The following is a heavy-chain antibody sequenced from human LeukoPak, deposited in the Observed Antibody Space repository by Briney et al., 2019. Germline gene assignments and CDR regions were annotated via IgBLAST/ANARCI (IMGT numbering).Heavy chain of an antibody. CDR3: AKDIDGSGSYYPDY. Sequence: GGSLRLSCAASGFTFDDYAMHWVRQAPGKGLEWVSGISWNSISIGYVDSVKGRFTISRDNAKNSLYLQMNSLRPGDTALYYCAKDIDGSGSYYPDYWGQGTLVTVSS. D-gene: IGHD3-10*01. CDR2: ISWNSISI. CDR1: GFTFDDYA. V-gene: IGHV3-9*01. J-gene: IGHJ4*02.